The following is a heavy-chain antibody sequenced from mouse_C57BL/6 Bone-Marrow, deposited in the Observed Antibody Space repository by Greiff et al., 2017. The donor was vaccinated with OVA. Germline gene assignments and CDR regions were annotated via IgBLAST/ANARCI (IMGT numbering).Heavy chain of an antibody. Sequence: EVKLMESGRGLVQPGGSLKLSCAASGFTFSDYGMAWVRQAPRQGPEWVAFISNLAYSIYYADTVTGRFTISRENAKNTLYLEMSSLRSEDTAMYYCARQDYYGSSYDYYAMDYWGQGTSVTVSS. V-gene: IGHV5-15*01. D-gene: IGHD1-1*01. J-gene: IGHJ4*01. CDR2: ISNLAYSI. CDR1: GFTFSDYG. CDR3: ARQDYYGSSYDYYAMDY.